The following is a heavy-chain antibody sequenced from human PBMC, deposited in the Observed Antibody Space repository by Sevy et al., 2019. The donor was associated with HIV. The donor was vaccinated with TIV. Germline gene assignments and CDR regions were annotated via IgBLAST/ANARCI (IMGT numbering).Heavy chain of an antibody. J-gene: IGHJ3*02. V-gene: IGHV3-15*01. Sequence: GGSLRLSCAASGFTFSNAWMSWVRQAPGKGLEWVGRIKSKTDGGTTDYAAPVKGRFTISRDDSKNTLYLQMNSLKTEDTAVYYCTTDRRGGSSSLDAFDIWGQGTMVTVSS. CDR1: GFTFSNAW. CDR3: TTDRRGGSSSLDAFDI. D-gene: IGHD6-13*01. CDR2: IKSKTDGGTT.